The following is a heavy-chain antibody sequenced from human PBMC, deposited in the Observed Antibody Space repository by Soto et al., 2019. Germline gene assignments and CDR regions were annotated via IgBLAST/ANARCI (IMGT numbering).Heavy chain of an antibody. CDR3: AKTPSTYDYGDYVGEDYFDY. J-gene: IGHJ4*02. CDR1: GFTFSSYA. D-gene: IGHD4-17*01. Sequence: EVQLLESGGGLVQPGGSLRLSCAASGFTFSSYAMSWVRQAPGKGLEWVSAISGSGGSTYYADSVKGLFTISRDNSKNTLYLQMNSLRAEDKAVYYCAKTPSTYDYGDYVGEDYFDYWGQGTLVTVSS. V-gene: IGHV3-23*01. CDR2: ISGSGGST.